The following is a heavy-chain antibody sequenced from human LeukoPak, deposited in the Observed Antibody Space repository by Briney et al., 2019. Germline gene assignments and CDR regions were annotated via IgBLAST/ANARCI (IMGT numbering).Heavy chain of an antibody. CDR2: INHSGST. CDR3: ARAGRDGYNRLDY. CDR1: GGYFSGYY. J-gene: IGHJ4*02. D-gene: IGHD5-24*01. Sequence: SETLSLTCAVYGGYFSGYYWSWIRQPPGKGLEWIGEINHSGSTNYNPSLKSRVTISVDTSKNQFSLKLSSVTAADTAVYYCARAGRDGYNRLDYWGQGTLVTVSS. V-gene: IGHV4-34*01.